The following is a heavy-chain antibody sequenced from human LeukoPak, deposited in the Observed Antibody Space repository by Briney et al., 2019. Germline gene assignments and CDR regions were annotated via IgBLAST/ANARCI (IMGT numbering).Heavy chain of an antibody. CDR3: ARAFDHHFDY. CDR1: GFTFGDYA. V-gene: IGHV3-53*01. CDR2: IYSDGRT. Sequence: AGGSLRLSCTASGFTFGDYAMSWVRQAPGKGLEWVSYIYSDGRTFYADSVKGRFTTSRDSSKNTLYFQMNSLGAEDTAVYYCARAFDHHFDYWGQGTLVTVSS. J-gene: IGHJ4*02. D-gene: IGHD3-16*01.